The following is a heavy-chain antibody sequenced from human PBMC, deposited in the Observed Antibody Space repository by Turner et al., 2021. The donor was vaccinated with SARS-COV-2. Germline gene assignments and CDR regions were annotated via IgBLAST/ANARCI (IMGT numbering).Heavy chain of an antibody. D-gene: IGHD2-2*01. Sequence: QVQLQQWGTGLLKPSETLPLTCAVYGGSFSGYWWTWIRQPPGKGLEWIGEINHRGSTNYNPSLKSRFTISVDTSKSQFSLKLSSVTAADTAGYYCAKRRGYCDSTGCNYGMDVWGQGTTVTVSS. J-gene: IGHJ6*02. CDR2: INHRGST. V-gene: IGHV4-34*01. CDR1: GGSFSGYW. CDR3: AKRRGYCDSTGCNYGMDV.